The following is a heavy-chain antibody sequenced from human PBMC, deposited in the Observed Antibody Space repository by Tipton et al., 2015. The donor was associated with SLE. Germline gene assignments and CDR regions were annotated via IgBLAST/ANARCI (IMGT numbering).Heavy chain of an antibody. CDR2: INHSGNT. D-gene: IGHD3-3*01. Sequence: LRLSCAVYGGSFSGYYWTWIRQPPGKGLEWIGEINHSGNTNYSPSLKSRVIMSVDTSKNQFSLRLDSLTAADTAIYSCVRSSGYYIDFWGQGTLVTVSS. CDR1: GGSFSGYY. V-gene: IGHV4-34*01. J-gene: IGHJ4*02. CDR3: VRSSGYYIDF.